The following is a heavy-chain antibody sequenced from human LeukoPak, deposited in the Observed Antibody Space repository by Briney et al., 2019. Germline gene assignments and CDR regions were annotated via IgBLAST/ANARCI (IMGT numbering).Heavy chain of an antibody. CDR2: IKPDANDK. D-gene: IGHD2-2*01. CDR1: GFIFSNYW. CDR3: VPRRGYCSSTSCLSYYYYMDV. V-gene: IGHV3-7*01. Sequence: GGSLRLSCAASGFIFSNYWMTWVRQAPGKGLEWVANIKPDANDKYYMDSVKGGFTISRDNAKNSLYLQMNSLRAEDTAVYYCVPRRGYCSSTSCLSYYYYMDVWGKGTTVTVSS. J-gene: IGHJ6*03.